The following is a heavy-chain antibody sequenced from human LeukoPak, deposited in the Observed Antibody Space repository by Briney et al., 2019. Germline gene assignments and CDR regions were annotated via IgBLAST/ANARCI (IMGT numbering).Heavy chain of an antibody. Sequence: SETLSLTCTVSGGSISSYYWSWIRQPPGKGLEWIGYIYYSGSTNYNPSLKSRVTISVDTSKNQFSLELSSVTAADTAVYYCASRWRGYSYGYMKYWGQGTLVTVSS. CDR1: GGSISSYY. J-gene: IGHJ4*02. CDR2: IYYSGST. V-gene: IGHV4-59*01. CDR3: ASRWRGYSYGYMKY. D-gene: IGHD5-18*01.